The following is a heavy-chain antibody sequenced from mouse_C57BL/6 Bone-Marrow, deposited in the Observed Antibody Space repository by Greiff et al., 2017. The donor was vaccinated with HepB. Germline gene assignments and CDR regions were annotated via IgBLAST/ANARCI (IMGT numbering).Heavy chain of an antibody. J-gene: IGHJ4*01. CDR2: IWGGGST. Sequence: VQLQQSGPGLVAPSQSLSITCTVSGFSLTSYGVDWVRQPPGKGLEWLGVIWGGGSTNYNSALMSRLSISKDNSKSQVFFKMNSLQADVTAIYYCARKGPQGAMDYWGQGTSVTVSS. D-gene: IGHD3-1*01. CDR1: GFSLTSYG. V-gene: IGHV2-9*01. CDR3: ARKGPQGAMDY.